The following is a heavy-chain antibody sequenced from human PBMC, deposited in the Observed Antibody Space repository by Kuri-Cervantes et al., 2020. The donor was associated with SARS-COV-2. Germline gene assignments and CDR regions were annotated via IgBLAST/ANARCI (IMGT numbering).Heavy chain of an antibody. Sequence: GESLKISCKASGYSFTTYWIGWVRQMPGKRLEWMGINYPGDSDTRYNPSFQGQVTISADKSISTDYLQWNSLKASDSAIYYCARRCTIFWGVDVWGQGTTVTVSS. D-gene: IGHD3-9*01. J-gene: IGHJ6*02. V-gene: IGHV5-51*01. CDR1: GYSFTTYW. CDR3: ARRCTIFWGVDV. CDR2: NYPGDSDT.